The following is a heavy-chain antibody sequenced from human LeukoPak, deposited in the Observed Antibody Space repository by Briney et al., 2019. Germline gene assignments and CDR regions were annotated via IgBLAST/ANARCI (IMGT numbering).Heavy chain of an antibody. Sequence: PSETLSLTCTVSGDSITRYYWSWIRQPPGKGLEWIAYIYHSGSTNYNPSLKSRVTMSVDTSKNQFSLSLNSVTAAGTAVYYCGGGGGGEFDYWGQGTLVTVSS. CDR2: IYHSGST. V-gene: IGHV4-59*01. D-gene: IGHD2-21*01. CDR3: GGGGGGEFDY. J-gene: IGHJ4*02. CDR1: GDSITRYY.